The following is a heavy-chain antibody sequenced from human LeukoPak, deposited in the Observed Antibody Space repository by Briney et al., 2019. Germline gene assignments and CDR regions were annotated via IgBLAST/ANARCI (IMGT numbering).Heavy chain of an antibody. CDR2: ISYDGSNK. D-gene: IGHD3-9*01. CDR1: GFTFSNYG. J-gene: IGHJ4*02. Sequence: GGSLRLSCAASGFTFSNYGMHWVRQAPGKGLEWVAVISYDGSNKYYADSVKGRFTISRDNSKNTLYLQMNSLRAEDTAVYYCAKERNYYDILTGFDYWGQGTLVTVSS. CDR3: AKERNYYDILTGFDY. V-gene: IGHV3-30*18.